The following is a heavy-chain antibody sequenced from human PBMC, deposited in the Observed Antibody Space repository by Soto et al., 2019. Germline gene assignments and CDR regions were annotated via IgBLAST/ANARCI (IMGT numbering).Heavy chain of an antibody. D-gene: IGHD5-12*01. CDR3: ARGGGYSGYDPLVY. J-gene: IGHJ4*02. Sequence: QVQLVESGGGVGQSVTSLRLSCAASGFTFNTYVMHFVRQAPGKGLEWLAFVSSDGGSKYYADSVTGPFTISRDNSQNYRHLQMHSLGPEDTAVYYCARGGGYSGYDPLVYCGQGTLVTVSS. V-gene: IGHV3-30-3*01. CDR1: GFTFNTYV. CDR2: VSSDGGSK.